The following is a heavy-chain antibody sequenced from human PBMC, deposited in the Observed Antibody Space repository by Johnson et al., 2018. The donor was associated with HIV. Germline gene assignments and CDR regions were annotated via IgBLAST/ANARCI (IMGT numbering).Heavy chain of an antibody. CDR2: IKQDGSKK. CDR3: AGDSVYGDYDGVDAFDM. CDR1: GFTFSSYW. Sequence: VQLVESGGGLVQPGGSLRLSCAASGFTFSSYWMSWVRQAPGKGLEWVANIKQDGSKKYYVDSVKGRFTISRDNAKNSLYLQMNSLRAEDTAMYYCAGDSVYGDYDGVDAFDMWGQGTMVTVSS. V-gene: IGHV3-7*03. D-gene: IGHD4-17*01. J-gene: IGHJ3*02.